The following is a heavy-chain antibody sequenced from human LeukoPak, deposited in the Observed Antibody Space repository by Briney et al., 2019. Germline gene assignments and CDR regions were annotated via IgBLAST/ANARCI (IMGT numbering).Heavy chain of an antibody. Sequence: ASVKVSCKASGYTFTGYYMHWVRQAPGQGLEWMGWINPNSGGTNYAQKFQGRVTMTRDTSISTAYMELSRLRSDDTAVYYCARDQIVVVPAAPFDYWGQGTLVTVSS. D-gene: IGHD2-2*01. CDR2: INPNSGGT. CDR1: GYTFTGYY. J-gene: IGHJ4*02. CDR3: ARDQIVVVPAAPFDY. V-gene: IGHV1-2*02.